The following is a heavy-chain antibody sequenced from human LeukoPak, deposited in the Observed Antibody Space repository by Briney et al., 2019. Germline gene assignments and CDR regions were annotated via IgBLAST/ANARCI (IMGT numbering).Heavy chain of an antibody. CDR3: ARLWDSSSSLDY. CDR2: IYYSGIT. D-gene: IGHD6-6*01. V-gene: IGHV4-59*08. CDR1: GGSISSNY. J-gene: IGHJ4*02. Sequence: SETLSLTCTVSGGSISSNYWSWVRQPPGKGLEWIGYIYYSGITNNNPSLKSRVTISVDTSKNQFSLKLSSVTAADTAVYYCARLWDSSSSLDYWGQGTLVTVSS.